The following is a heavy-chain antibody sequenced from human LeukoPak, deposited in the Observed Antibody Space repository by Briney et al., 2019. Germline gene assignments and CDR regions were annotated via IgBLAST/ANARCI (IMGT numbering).Heavy chain of an antibody. D-gene: IGHD5-18*01. CDR3: ARHRGYSYGWLDY. J-gene: IGHJ4*02. CDR1: GGSISSYY. Sequence: SETLSLTCTVSGGSISSYYWSWIRQPPGKGLEWIGYIYYSGSTNYNPSLKSRVTISVDTSKNQFSLKLSSVTAADTAVYHCARHRGYSYGWLDYWGQGTLVTVSS. V-gene: IGHV4-59*01. CDR2: IYYSGST.